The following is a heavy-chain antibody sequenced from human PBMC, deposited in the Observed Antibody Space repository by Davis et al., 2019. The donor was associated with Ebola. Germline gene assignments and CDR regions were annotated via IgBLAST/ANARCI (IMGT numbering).Heavy chain of an antibody. Sequence: SETLSLTCSVSGGSINSGGNYWSWIRQHPGKGLEWIGYIHYSGSSNYNPSLRSRVTISLDTSKNQFSVKLSSVTAADTAVYYCARGLGHSYAYTLDSWGQGALVTVSS. CDR3: ARGLGHSYAYTLDS. CDR2: IHYSGSS. CDR1: GGSINSGGNY. V-gene: IGHV4-31*03. J-gene: IGHJ5*02. D-gene: IGHD5-18*01.